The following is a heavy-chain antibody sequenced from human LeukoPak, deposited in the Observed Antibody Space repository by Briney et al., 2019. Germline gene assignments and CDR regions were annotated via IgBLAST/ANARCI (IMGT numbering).Heavy chain of an antibody. V-gene: IGHV4-59*12. CDR2: IYYSEST. Sequence: PSETLSLTCTVSGGSISSYYWSWIRQPPGKGLEWIGYIYYSESTNYNPSLKSRVTISVDTSKNQFSLKLSSVTAADTAVYYCARDVKTLYGDYLDYWGQGTLVTVSS. D-gene: IGHD4-17*01. CDR1: GGSISSYY. CDR3: ARDVKTLYGDYLDY. J-gene: IGHJ4*02.